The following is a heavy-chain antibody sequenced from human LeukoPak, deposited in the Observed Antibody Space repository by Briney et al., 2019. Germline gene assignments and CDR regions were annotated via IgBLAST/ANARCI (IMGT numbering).Heavy chain of an antibody. CDR1: GFTFRSSG. CDR3: ARDRSRFVDY. J-gene: IGHJ4*02. Sequence: GRSLRLSCAASGFTFRSSGMHWVRQPPGKGLEWVAVIYYDGSNKLYADSVKGRFTISRDNSKNMVYLQMNSLRADDTAVYYCARDRSRFVDYWGQGTLVTASS. D-gene: IGHD3-3*01. CDR2: IYYDGSNK. V-gene: IGHV3-33*01.